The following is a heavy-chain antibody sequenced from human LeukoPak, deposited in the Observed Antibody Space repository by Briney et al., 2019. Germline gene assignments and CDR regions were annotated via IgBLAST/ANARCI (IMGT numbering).Heavy chain of an antibody. Sequence: PSGTLSLTCTVSGDSISDYYWSWLRQSPRKGLEYIGFLSYTGNTNYNPSLKSRVTISVDTSKNQFSLKLSSVTAADTAVYYCARPDPYYYGMDVWGQGTTVTVSS. V-gene: IGHV4-59*12. CDR1: GDSISDYY. CDR3: ARPDPYYYGMDV. J-gene: IGHJ6*02. CDR2: LSYTGNT.